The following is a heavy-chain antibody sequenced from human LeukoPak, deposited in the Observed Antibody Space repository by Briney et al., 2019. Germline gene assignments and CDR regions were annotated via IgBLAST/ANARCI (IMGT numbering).Heavy chain of an antibody. CDR1: GGSISTYY. CDR3: ARDYRDFTPYYYDSSALMGGDY. J-gene: IGHJ4*02. V-gene: IGHV4-59*01. CDR2: IYYSGST. D-gene: IGHD3-22*01. Sequence: SETLSLTCTVSGGSISTYYWIWIRQPPGKGLEWIGYIYYSGSTNYNPSLKSRVTISVDTSKNQFSLKLSSVTAADTAVYYCARDYRDFTPYYYDSSALMGGDYWGQGTLVTVSS.